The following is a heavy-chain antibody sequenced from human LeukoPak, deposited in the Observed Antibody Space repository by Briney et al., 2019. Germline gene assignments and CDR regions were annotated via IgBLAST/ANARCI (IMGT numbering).Heavy chain of an antibody. J-gene: IGHJ4*02. CDR3: ARDGAYGDYHFDY. Sequence: GGSLRLSCAASGFTFSSYWMSWVRQAPGKGLEWVANIKQDGSEKYYVDSVKGRFTISRDNAKNSLYLQMNSLRAEDTAVYYCARDGAYGDYHFDYWGQGTLVTVSS. V-gene: IGHV3-7*01. CDR2: IKQDGSEK. CDR1: GFTFSSYW. D-gene: IGHD4-17*01.